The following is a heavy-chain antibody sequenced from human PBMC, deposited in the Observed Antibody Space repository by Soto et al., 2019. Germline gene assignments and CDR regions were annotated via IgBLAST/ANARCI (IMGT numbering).Heavy chain of an antibody. J-gene: IGHJ4*02. V-gene: IGHV3-73*01. CDR1: GFNFSVSS. CDR3: AIEGAGFGQ. CDR2: IRSKAKDYAT. Sequence: EVQLVESGGGLVQPGGSVKLSCAASGFNFSVSSMHWVRQASGKGLEWVGRIRSKAKDYATAYAASVKGRFAISRDDLKNTLYLQMSSLRTKDTTMYYCAIEGAGFGQWGQGTLVTVSS. D-gene: IGHD1-26*01.